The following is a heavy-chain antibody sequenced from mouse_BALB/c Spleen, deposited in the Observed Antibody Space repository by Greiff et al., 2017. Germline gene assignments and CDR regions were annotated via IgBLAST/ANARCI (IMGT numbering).Heavy chain of an antibody. Sequence: VQLKQSGPGLVKPSQSLSLTCTVTGYSITSDYAWNWIRQFPGNKLEWMGYISYSGSTSYNPSLKSRISITRDTSKNQVFLQLNSVTTEDTATYYCARGGYYGTFAYWGQGTLVTVSA. J-gene: IGHJ3*01. V-gene: IGHV3-2*02. CDR3: ARGGYYGTFAY. CDR1: GYSITSDYA. D-gene: IGHD1-1*01. CDR2: ISYSGST.